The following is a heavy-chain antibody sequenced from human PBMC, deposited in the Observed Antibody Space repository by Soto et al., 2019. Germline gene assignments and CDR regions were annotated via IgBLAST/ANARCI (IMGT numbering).Heavy chain of an antibody. J-gene: IGHJ3*02. CDR3: ARGAAAGRITMIVVAHDAFDI. D-gene: IGHD3-22*01. CDR2: ISYDGSNK. V-gene: IGHV3-30-3*01. CDR1: GFTFSSYA. Sequence: GGSLRLSCAASGFTFSSYAMHWVRQAPGKGLEWVAVISYDGSNKYYADSVKGRFTISRDNSKNTLYLQMNSLRAEDTAVYYCARGAAAGRITMIVVAHDAFDIWGQGTMVTVSS.